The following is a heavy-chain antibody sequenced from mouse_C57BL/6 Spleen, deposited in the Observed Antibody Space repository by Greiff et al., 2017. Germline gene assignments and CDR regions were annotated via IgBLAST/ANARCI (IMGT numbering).Heavy chain of an antibody. J-gene: IGHJ3*01. CDR2: IDPENGDT. CDR1: GFNIKDDY. D-gene: IGHD3-1*01. Sequence: EVQLQQSGAELVRPGASVKLSCTASGFNIKDDYMHWVKQRPEQGLEWIGWIDPENGDTEYASKFQGKATITADTSSNTAYLQLSSLTSEDTAVYYCTSRDEGFAYWGQGTLVTVSA. V-gene: IGHV14-4*01. CDR3: TSRDEGFAY.